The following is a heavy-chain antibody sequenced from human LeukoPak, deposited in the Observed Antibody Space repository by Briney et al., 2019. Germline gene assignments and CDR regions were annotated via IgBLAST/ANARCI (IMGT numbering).Heavy chain of an antibody. CDR3: ARELDSSSCGY. CDR1: GGTFSNYA. J-gene: IGHJ4*02. CDR2: INPSGGST. V-gene: IGHV1-46*01. Sequence: ASVKVSCKASGGTFSNYAVGWVRQAPGQGLEWMGIINPSGGSTSYAQKFQGRVTMTRDMSTSTVYMELSSLRSEDTAVYYCARELDSSSCGYWGQGTLVTVSS. D-gene: IGHD6-13*01.